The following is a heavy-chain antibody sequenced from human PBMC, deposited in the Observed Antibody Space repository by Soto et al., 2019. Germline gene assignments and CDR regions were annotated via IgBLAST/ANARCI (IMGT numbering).Heavy chain of an antibody. Sequence: QVQLQQSGPGLVKPSGTLSLTCAVSGGSISGGEWWSWVRQPPGKGLEWIGEIHHSGSTGYNPSPKSRVNISVDKHKNHVSLKLSSVTAADTAVYYCTRHGGWNFDHWGQGTLVTVSS. J-gene: IGHJ4*02. CDR2: IHHSGST. V-gene: IGHV4-4*02. D-gene: IGHD6-19*01. CDR1: GGSISGGEW. CDR3: TRHGGWNFDH.